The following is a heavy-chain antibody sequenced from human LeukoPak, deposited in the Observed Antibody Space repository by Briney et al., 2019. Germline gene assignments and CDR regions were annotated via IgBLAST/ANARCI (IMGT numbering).Heavy chain of an antibody. CDR2: INPNSGGT. V-gene: IGHV1-2*02. J-gene: IGHJ4*02. D-gene: IGHD2-21*02. Sequence: ASVKVSCKASGYTFTSYYMHWVRQAPGQGLEWMGWINPNSGGTNYAQEFQGRVTMTRDTSISTAYMELSRLRSDDTAVYYCARRSVVVTATDFDYWGQGTLVTVSS. CDR3: ARRSVVVTATDFDY. CDR1: GYTFTSYY.